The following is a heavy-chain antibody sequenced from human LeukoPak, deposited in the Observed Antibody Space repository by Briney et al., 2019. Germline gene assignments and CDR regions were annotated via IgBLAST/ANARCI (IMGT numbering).Heavy chain of an antibody. CDR3: ARDNSAAAYYYYYGMDV. D-gene: IGHD6-13*01. J-gene: IGHJ6*02. V-gene: IGHV3-30*03. CDR2: ISYDGSNK. Sequence: PGGSLRLSCAASGFTFSSYGMHWVRQAPGKGLEWVAVISYDGSNKYYADSVKGRFTISRDNSKNTLYLQMNSLRAEDTAVYYCARDNSAAAYYYYYGMDVWGQGTTVTVSS. CDR1: GFTFSSYG.